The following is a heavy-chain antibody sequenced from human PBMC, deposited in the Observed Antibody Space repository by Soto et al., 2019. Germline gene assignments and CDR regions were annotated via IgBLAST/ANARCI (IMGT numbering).Heavy chain of an antibody. D-gene: IGHD3-10*01. Sequence: QVQLVESGEGVVQPGRSLRLSCAASGFTFSSSGMHWVRLAPGKGLEWVAAISYDGSNKYYADSVKGRFTISRDSSKNTLSLQMNSLRTEDTAMYYCARSGEQQLTRWGFDHWGQGTLVTVSS. CDR1: GFTFSSSG. J-gene: IGHJ4*02. CDR3: ARSGEQQLTRWGFDH. V-gene: IGHV3-30*03. CDR2: ISYDGSNK.